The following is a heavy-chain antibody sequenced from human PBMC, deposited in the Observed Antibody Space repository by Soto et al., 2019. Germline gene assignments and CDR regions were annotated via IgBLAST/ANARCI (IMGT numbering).Heavy chain of an antibody. CDR2: IYYSGST. J-gene: IGHJ5*02. Sequence: SGVDDGSLKKQPPGKGLEWIGYIYYSGSTYYNPSLKSRVTISVDTSKNQFSLKLSSVTAADTAVYYCARAPSSRRNTYNCFDPSGQGTLGTVSS. CDR1: SGVDD. D-gene: IGHD1-1*01. CDR3: ARAPSSRRNTYNCFDP. V-gene: IGHV4-30-4*01.